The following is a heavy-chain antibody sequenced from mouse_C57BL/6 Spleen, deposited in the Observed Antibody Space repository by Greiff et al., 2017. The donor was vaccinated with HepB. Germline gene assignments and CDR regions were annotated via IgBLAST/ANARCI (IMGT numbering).Heavy chain of an antibody. V-gene: IGHV5-15*04. J-gene: IGHJ4*01. Sequence: EVMLVESGGGLVQPGGSLKLSCAASGFTFSDYGMAWVRQAPRKGPEWVAFISNLAYSIYYADTVTGRFTISRENAKNTLYLEMSSLRSEDTAMYYCARQDSNDYYAMDYWGQGTSVTVSS. CDR2: ISNLAYSI. CDR3: ARQDSNDYYAMDY. CDR1: GFTFSDYG. D-gene: IGHD2-5*01.